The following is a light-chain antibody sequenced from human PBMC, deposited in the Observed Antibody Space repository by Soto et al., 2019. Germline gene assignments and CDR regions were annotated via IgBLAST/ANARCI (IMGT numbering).Light chain of an antibody. V-gene: IGLV1-40*01. CDR2: GNS. CDR1: SSNIGAGYD. J-gene: IGLJ1*01. Sequence: QSVLTQPPSVSGAPGQRVTISCTGSSSNIGAGYDVHWYQQLPGTAPKLLIYGNSNRPSGVPDRFSGSKSGTSASLAITGLQAEDEADYYCQSYDSSLSGGFGTGTKLTVL. CDR3: QSYDSSLSGG.